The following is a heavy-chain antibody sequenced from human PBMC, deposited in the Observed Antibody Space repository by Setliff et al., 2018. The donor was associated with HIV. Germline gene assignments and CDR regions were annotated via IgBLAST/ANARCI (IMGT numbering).Heavy chain of an antibody. CDR2: IWYDGSNQ. D-gene: IGHD3-10*01. V-gene: IGHV3-30*02. CDR3: AKVFGTYYFDS. J-gene: IGHJ4*02. CDR1: GFTFSNYG. Sequence: GGSLRLSCAASGFTFSNYGMHWVRQAPGKGLEWVAVIWYDGSNQNYADSVKGRLTVSRDNSNNTLYLQMNSLTPEDTAVYHCAKVFGTYYFDSWGQGTLVTVSS.